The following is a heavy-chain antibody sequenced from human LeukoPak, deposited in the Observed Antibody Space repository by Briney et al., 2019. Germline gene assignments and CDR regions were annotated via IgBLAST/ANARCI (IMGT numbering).Heavy chain of an antibody. CDR2: IYYSGST. D-gene: IGHD2-15*01. J-gene: IGHJ5*02. CDR1: GGSVSSGSFY. CDR3: ARDWGYCSGGSCYDNWFDP. V-gene: IGHV4-61*01. Sequence: SETLSLTCTVSGGSVSSGSFYWGWIRQPPGKGLEWIGYIYYSGSTNYNPSLKSRVTISVDTSKNQFSLKLSSVTAADTAVYYCARDWGYCSGGSCYDNWFDPWGQGTLVTVSS.